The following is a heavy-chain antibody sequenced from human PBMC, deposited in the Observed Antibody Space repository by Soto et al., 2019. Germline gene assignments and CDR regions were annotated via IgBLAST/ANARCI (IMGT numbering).Heavy chain of an antibody. CDR1: GGSISSSSYY. V-gene: IGHV4-39*01. CDR2: IYYSGST. CDR3: ASPWPRGRLVEYYGMDV. Sequence: SETLSLTCTVSGGSISSSSYYWGWIRQPPGKGLEWIGSIYYSGSTYYNPSLKSRVTISVDTSKNQFSLKLSSVTAADTAVYYCASPWPRGRLVEYYGMDVWGQGTTVTVSS. J-gene: IGHJ6*02. D-gene: IGHD3-9*01.